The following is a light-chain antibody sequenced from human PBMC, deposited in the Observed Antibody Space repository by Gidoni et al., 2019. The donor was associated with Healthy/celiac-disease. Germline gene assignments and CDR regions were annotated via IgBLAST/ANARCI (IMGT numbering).Light chain of an antibody. V-gene: IGKV1-39*01. CDR2: AAS. CDR3: QQSYSTPYT. CDR1: QSISNY. J-gene: IGKJ2*01. Sequence: DIQMTQSPSSLSASVGDSVTITCRASQSISNYLNWYQQKPGKAPKLLIYAASSLQSGVPSRFSGRGSGTEFTLTISSLQPEDFATYYCQQSYSTPYTFXQXTKLEIK.